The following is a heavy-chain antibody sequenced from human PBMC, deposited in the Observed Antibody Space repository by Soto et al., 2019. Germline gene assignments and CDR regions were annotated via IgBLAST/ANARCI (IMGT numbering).Heavy chain of an antibody. J-gene: IGHJ5*02. D-gene: IGHD2-2*01. CDR3: ARKIVVLPDEGLNWFDP. CDR2: MNPNSGNT. V-gene: IGHV1-8*01. Sequence: ASVKVSCKASGYTFTSYDINWVRQATGQGLEWMGWMNPNSGNTGYAQKFQGRVTMTRNTSISTAYMELSSLRSEDTAVYYCARKIVVLPDEGLNWFDPWGQGTLVTVSS. CDR1: GYTFTSYD.